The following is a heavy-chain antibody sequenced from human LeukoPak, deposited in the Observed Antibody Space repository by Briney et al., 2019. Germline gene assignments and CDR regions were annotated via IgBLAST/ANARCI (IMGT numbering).Heavy chain of an antibody. CDR1: GGSISSSSYY. J-gene: IGHJ4*02. CDR2: IYYSGST. Sequence: PSETLSLTCTVSGGSISSSSYYWGWIRQPPGKGLEWIGSIYYSGSTYYNPSLKSRVTISVDTSKNQFSLKLSSVTAADTAVYYCARAPLTKAGYSYGYMLDYWGQGTLVTVSS. V-gene: IGHV4-39*07. CDR3: ARAPLTKAGYSYGYMLDY. D-gene: IGHD5-18*01.